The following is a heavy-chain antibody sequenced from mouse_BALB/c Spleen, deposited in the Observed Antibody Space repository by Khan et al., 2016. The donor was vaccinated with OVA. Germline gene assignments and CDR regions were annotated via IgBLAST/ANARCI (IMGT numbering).Heavy chain of an antibody. D-gene: IGHD4-1*02. CDR3: ARPANYSYVMVE. CDR2: INTYTGEP. V-gene: IGHV9-3-1*01. J-gene: IGHJ4*01. Sequence: QIQLVQSGPELKKPGETVKLSCKASGYTFTNYGMNWVKQAPGKDLKWMGWINTYTGEPTYADDFKGRFAFSLETSAITAYLQINTLKNEDTATYICARPANYSYVMVEWGQGTTVTVSS. CDR1: GYTFTNYG.